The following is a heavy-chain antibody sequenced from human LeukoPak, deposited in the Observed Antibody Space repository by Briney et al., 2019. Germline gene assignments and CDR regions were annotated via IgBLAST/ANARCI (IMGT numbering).Heavy chain of an antibody. V-gene: IGHV4-59*01. CDR1: GASISSFY. D-gene: IGHD5-24*01. CDR3: ARHVETHNENYFDP. J-gene: IGHJ5*02. CDR2: IYYSGST. Sequence: SETLSLTCTVSGASISSFYWGWIRQPPGMRLEWIGYIYYSGSTNYNPSLKSRVTISSDTSINQLSLKLRSVTAAVTAVYYCARHVETHNENYFDPWGRGTLVTVSS.